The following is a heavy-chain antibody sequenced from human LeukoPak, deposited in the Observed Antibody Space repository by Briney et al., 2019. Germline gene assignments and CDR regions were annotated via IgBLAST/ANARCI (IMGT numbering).Heavy chain of an antibody. D-gene: IGHD6-13*01. CDR3: ASGYSRRMDV. J-gene: IGHJ6*04. V-gene: IGHV4-61*02. CDR2: IYTSGST. Sequence: SQTLSLTCTVSGGSISSGSYYWSWIRQPAWKGLEWIGRIYTSGSTNYNPSLKSRVTISVDTSKNQFSLKLSSVTAADTAVYYCASGYSRRMDVWGKGTSVTVSS. CDR1: GGSISSGSYY.